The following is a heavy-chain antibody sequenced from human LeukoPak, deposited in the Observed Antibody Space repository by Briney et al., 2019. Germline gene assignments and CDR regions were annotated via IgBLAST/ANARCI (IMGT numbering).Heavy chain of an antibody. CDR1: GYTFSNAW. Sequence: GGSLRLSCAASGYTFSNAWMSWVRQAPGKGLEWVGRIKSKTGGGTTDYAAPVKGRFTISRDDSKNTRYMQMNSLKTEDTAVYYCTTFFTITFGGVIVTDYWGQGTLVTVSS. J-gene: IGHJ4*02. D-gene: IGHD3-16*02. V-gene: IGHV3-15*01. CDR2: IKSKTGGGTT. CDR3: TTFFTITFGGVIVTDY.